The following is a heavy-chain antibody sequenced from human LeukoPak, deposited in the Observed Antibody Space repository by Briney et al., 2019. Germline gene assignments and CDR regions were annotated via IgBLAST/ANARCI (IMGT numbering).Heavy chain of an antibody. CDR2: INQDGSDQ. J-gene: IGHJ4*02. CDR1: GFTFSTKW. CDR3: ARDYSSGRDF. Sequence: PGGSLRLSCAASGFTFSTKWMSWVRQAPGKGLEWVATINQDGSDQYYGDSVKGRLTISRDNAKNSLDLQMNNLRAEDTAVYYCARDYSSGRDFWGQGTLVTVSS. D-gene: IGHD3-22*01. V-gene: IGHV3-7*04.